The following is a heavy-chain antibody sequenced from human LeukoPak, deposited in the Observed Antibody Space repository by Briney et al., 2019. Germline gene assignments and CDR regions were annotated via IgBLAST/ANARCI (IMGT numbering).Heavy chain of an antibody. CDR3: ATLLLGVGGDY. Sequence: GSLRLSCVASGFTFSSCGMRWVRQAPGKGLEWVAMISYDGSDKYYAESVKGRFTISRDNSKNTLYLQMNSLRDEDTAMYSCATLLLGVGGDYWGQGTLVTVSS. CDR1: GFTFSSCG. V-gene: IGHV3-30*03. CDR2: ISYDGSDK. D-gene: IGHD2-15*01. J-gene: IGHJ4*02.